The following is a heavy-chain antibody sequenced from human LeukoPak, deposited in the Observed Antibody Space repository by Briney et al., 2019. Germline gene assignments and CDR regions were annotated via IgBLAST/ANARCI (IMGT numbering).Heavy chain of an antibody. CDR1: GGSISSYY. V-gene: IGHV4-59*01. CDR3: AREASSGWHIDY. D-gene: IGHD6-19*01. Sequence: SQTLSLTCTASGGSISSYYWNWIRQPPGKGLEWIGYIFHSGSTNYNPSLKSRVTMSVDTSKNQFSLNLSSVTAADTAVYYCAREASSGWHIDYWGQGTLVTVSS. J-gene: IGHJ4*02. CDR2: IFHSGST.